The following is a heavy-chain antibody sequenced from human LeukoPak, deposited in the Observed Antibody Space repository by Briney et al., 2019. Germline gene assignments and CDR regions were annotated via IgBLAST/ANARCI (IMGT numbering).Heavy chain of an antibody. CDR2: IYSGGAT. V-gene: IGHV3-53*01. D-gene: IGHD3-3*01. CDR3: ARDHYDSWGGSSVFCYFDL. Sequence: GGSLRLSCAASGFIVSTNYMSWVRQAPGKGLEWVSVIYSGGATYYAASVKGRFIISRDNSKNTLYLQMNSLRAEDTAIYYCARDHYDSWGGSSVFCYFDLWGRGTLVTVSS. J-gene: IGHJ2*01. CDR1: GFIVSTNY.